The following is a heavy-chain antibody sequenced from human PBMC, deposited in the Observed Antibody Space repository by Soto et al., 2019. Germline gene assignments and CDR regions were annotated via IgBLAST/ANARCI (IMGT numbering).Heavy chain of an antibody. D-gene: IGHD3-10*01. J-gene: IGHJ4*02. CDR1: GYTFTSYA. Sequence: QVQLVQSGAEVKKPGASVKVSCKASGYTFTSYAMHWVRQAPGQRLEWMGWINAGNGNTKYSQKFQGRVTITRDTSASTAYMELSSLRSEDTAVYYCARDMRFGLSDYWGQGTLVTVSS. CDR2: INAGNGNT. CDR3: ARDMRFGLSDY. V-gene: IGHV1-3*01.